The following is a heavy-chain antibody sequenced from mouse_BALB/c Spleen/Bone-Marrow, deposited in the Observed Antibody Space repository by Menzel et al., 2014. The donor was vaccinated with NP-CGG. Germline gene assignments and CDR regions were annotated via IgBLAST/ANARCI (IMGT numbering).Heavy chain of an antibody. J-gene: IGHJ2*01. D-gene: IGHD2-3*01. Sequence: QVQLQQSGADLVRPGSSVKISCKASGYAFSNYWMNWVKQRPGQGLEWIGQIYPGDGDTNYNGKFKGKATLTADKSSSTAYMQLSSLTSEDSVVYSCARCDGYSYYFDYWGQGTTLTVSS. V-gene: IGHV1-80*01. CDR3: ARCDGYSYYFDY. CDR1: GYAFSNYW. CDR2: IYPGDGDT.